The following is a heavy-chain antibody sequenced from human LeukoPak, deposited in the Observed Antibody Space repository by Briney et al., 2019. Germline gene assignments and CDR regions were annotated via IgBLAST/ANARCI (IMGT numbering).Heavy chain of an antibody. V-gene: IGHV3-48*01. CDR3: ARRSGDYSSPFFY. CDR1: GFTFSSYS. CDR2: ISSSSSTI. Sequence: PGGSLRLSCAASGFTFSSYSMNWVRQAPGKGLEWVSYISSSSSTIYYADSVKGRFTISRDNAKNSLYLQMNSLRAEDTAVYYCARRSGDYSSPFFYWGQGTLVTVSS. J-gene: IGHJ4*02. D-gene: IGHD4-17*01.